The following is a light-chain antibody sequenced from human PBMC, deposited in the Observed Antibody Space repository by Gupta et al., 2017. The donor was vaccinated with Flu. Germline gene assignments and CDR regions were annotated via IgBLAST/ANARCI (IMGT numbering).Light chain of an antibody. Sequence: ATLSCRASQSVSSNYFAWYQQKPGQAPRLLIYGASNRASGIPDRFSGSGSGTDFTLTIRRLEPEDSAVYYCQHFGSSPYTFGQGTKLEIK. CDR3: QHFGSSPYT. CDR1: QSVSSNY. CDR2: GAS. V-gene: IGKV3-20*01. J-gene: IGKJ2*01.